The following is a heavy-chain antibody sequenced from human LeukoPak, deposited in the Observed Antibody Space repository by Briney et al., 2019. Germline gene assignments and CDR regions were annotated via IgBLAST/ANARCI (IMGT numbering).Heavy chain of an antibody. CDR3: ARHMVRGAPSSAFDY. Sequence: PSQTLSLTCTVSGGSISSGGYYWSWIRQHPGKGLEWIGYIYHSGSTYYNPSLKSRVTISVDTSKNQFSLKLSSVTAADTAVYYCARHMVRGAPSSAFDYWGQGTLVTVSS. D-gene: IGHD3-10*01. V-gene: IGHV4-31*03. J-gene: IGHJ4*02. CDR1: GGSISSGGYY. CDR2: IYHSGST.